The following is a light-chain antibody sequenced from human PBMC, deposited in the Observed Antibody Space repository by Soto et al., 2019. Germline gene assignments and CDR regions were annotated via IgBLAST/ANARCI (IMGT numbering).Light chain of an antibody. J-gene: IGKJ2*01. V-gene: IGKV3-11*01. CDR2: DAS. Sequence: EIVLTQSTATLSLSPGERATLSCRASQSVSSYLAWYQQKPGQAPRLLIYDASNRATGIPARFSGSGSGTDFTLTISSLEPEDFAVYYCQQRSNWPPYTFGPGTKKAIK. CDR3: QQRSNWPPYT. CDR1: QSVSSY.